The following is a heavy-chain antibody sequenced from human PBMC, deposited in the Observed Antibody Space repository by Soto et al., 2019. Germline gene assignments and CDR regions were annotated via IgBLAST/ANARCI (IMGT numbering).Heavy chain of an antibody. CDR2: SIPIIGTA. CDR3: ARGRGYSGDDHYYYFDMDV. Sequence: SVKVSCKASGGTFNNYPITWVRQAPGEGLEWMGGSIPIIGTANYAQKFQGRVTISVDESTSTAYMELSSLRSEDTAVYYCARGRGYSGDDHYYYFDMDVWGQGTTVTVSS. CDR1: GGTFNNYP. J-gene: IGHJ6*02. D-gene: IGHD5-12*01. V-gene: IGHV1-69*13.